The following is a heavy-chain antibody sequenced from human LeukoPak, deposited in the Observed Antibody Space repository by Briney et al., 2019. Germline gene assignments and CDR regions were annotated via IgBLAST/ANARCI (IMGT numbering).Heavy chain of an antibody. V-gene: IGHV4-61*02. CDR1: GGSISSGSYY. Sequence: SETLSLTCTVSGGSISSGSYYWSWNRQPAGKGLEWIGRIYTSGSTNYNPSLKSRVTISVDTSKNQFSLKLSSVTAADTAVYYCARASKDYYDSSGYIGYWGQGTLVTVSS. J-gene: IGHJ4*02. D-gene: IGHD3-22*01. CDR2: IYTSGST. CDR3: ARASKDYYDSSGYIGY.